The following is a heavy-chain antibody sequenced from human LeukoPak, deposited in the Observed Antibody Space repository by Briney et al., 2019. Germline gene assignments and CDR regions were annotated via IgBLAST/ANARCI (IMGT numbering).Heavy chain of an antibody. CDR3: ARLDTGYYYDSSGYDFDY. CDR1: GCSFTSYW. V-gene: IGHV5-51*01. J-gene: IGHJ4*02. CDR2: IYPGDSDT. Sequence: GGSLQISWQGSGCSFTSYWIGWVRQLPGKGLEWVGIIYPGDSDTRYSPSFQGQVTISADKSISTAYLQWSSLKASDTAMYYCARLDTGYYYDSSGYDFDYWGQGTLVTVSS. D-gene: IGHD3-22*01.